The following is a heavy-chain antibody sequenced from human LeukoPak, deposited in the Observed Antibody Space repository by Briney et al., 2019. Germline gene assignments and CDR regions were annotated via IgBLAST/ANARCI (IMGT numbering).Heavy chain of an antibody. CDR2: ISGYNAHT. V-gene: IGHV1-18*01. CDR3: ARDQNVAGRPDY. Sequence: DSVTVSCNVSGYTFPNYGISWVRQAHGQGHGLVGCISGYNAHTNYAQKFQGSVTMTTDTSTSTVYMELRTLRSDDTAVYYCARDQNVAGRPDYWGQGTLVTVSS. J-gene: IGHJ4*02. CDR1: GYTFPNYG. D-gene: IGHD6-6*01.